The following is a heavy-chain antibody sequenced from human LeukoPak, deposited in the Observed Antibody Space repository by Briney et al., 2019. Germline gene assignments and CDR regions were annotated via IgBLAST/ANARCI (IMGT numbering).Heavy chain of an antibody. CDR1: GYTFISYD. J-gene: IGHJ4*02. CDR2: MNPNSGNT. V-gene: IGHV1-8*01. D-gene: IGHD2-2*01. CDR3: ARGARGSIDLDY. Sequence: ASVKVSCKASGYTFISYDINWVRQATGQGLEWMGWMNPNSGNTGYAQKFQGRVTMTRNTSISTAYMELSSLRSEDTAVYYCARGARGSIDLDYWGQGTLVTVSP.